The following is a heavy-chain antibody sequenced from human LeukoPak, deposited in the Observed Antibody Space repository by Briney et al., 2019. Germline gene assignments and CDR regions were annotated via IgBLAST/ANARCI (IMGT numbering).Heavy chain of an antibody. Sequence: ASVKVSCKASGYTFTSYGISWVRQAPGQGLEWMGWISAYNGNTNYAQKLQGRVTMTTDTSTSTAYMELRSLRSDDTAVYYCARSDVRSGRTDYYYYGMDVWGQGTTVTVSS. CDR2: ISAYNGNT. V-gene: IGHV1-18*01. J-gene: IGHJ6*02. CDR1: GYTFTSYG. D-gene: IGHD6-19*01. CDR3: ARSDVRSGRTDYYYYGMDV.